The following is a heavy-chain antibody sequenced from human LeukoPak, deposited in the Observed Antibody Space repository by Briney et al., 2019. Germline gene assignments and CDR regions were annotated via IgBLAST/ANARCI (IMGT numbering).Heavy chain of an antibody. V-gene: IGHV3-48*03. Sequence: GGSLRLSCAASGFTFSNYEMNWIRQAPGKGLEWISYISNSGNTKYYADSVKGRFSISRDDANNSVYLQMNNLRAEDTAVYYCAAVIDYWGQGTLVTVSS. J-gene: IGHJ4*02. CDR3: AAVIDY. CDR2: ISNSGNTK. CDR1: GFTFSNYE.